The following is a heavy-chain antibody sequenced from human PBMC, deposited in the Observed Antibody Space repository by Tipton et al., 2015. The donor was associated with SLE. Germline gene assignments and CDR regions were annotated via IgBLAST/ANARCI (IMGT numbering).Heavy chain of an antibody. CDR2: INPNTGNP. V-gene: IGHV7-4-1*01. J-gene: IGHJ4*02. CDR3: VSELLPATMYH. D-gene: IGHD3-10*02. CDR1: GYTFTNYV. Sequence: QSGAEVKKPGASVKVSCQAPGYTFTNYVMNWVRQAPGQGLEWMGWINPNTGNPTYAQGFTGRFVFSLDTSVSAAFLEISSLKTDDTAVYYCVSELLPATMYHWGQGTLVTVSS.